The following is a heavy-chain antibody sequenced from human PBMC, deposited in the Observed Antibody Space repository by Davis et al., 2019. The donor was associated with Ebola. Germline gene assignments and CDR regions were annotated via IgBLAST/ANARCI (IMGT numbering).Heavy chain of an antibody. CDR2: ISSSSNYI. J-gene: IGHJ4*02. CDR1: GFTLSHYT. D-gene: IGHD3-16*02. Sequence: GESLKISCSWTGFTLSHYTMNWVRLAPGKGLQWISSISSSSNYIYYADSVKGRFTVSRDNAKNWLFLQMDGLTAEDTAVYYCASMSAREVSGTFRYEGLGNWGQGTLVSVSS. CDR3: ASMSAREVSGTFRYEGLGN. V-gene: IGHV3-21*01.